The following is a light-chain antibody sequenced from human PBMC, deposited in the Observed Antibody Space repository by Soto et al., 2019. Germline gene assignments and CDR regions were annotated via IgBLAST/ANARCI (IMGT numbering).Light chain of an antibody. J-gene: IGKJ1*01. CDR1: QNIRNG. V-gene: IGKV1-5*03. CDR3: HRYTTSSWT. Sequence: DIQMTQSPSTLSASVGDRVAITCRASQNIRNGMAWFQQRPGKAPKLLIYEASTLESGVPTRFSGSGFGTEFTLTISSLQPGDIATYYCHRYTTSSWTFGQGTKLEIK. CDR2: EAS.